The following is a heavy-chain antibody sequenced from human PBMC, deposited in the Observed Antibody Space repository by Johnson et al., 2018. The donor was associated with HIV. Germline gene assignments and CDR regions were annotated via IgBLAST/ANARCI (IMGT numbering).Heavy chain of an antibody. D-gene: IGHD2-21*01. CDR3: AKAYCPGCDGFDI. CDR2: ISYDGSNK. V-gene: IGHV3-30*18. J-gene: IGHJ3*02. Sequence: QMLLVESGGGVVQPGGSLRLSCAASGFTFSNFDMDWVRQAPGRGLEWIVSISYDGSNKYYGDSVKGRFTISRDNSKNTLYLRMDSLRTEDTGVYYCAKAYCPGCDGFDIWGQGTMVTVSS. CDR1: GFTFSNFD.